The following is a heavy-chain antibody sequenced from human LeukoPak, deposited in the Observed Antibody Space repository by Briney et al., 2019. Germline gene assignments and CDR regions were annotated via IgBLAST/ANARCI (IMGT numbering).Heavy chain of an antibody. D-gene: IGHD6-19*01. CDR2: IIPIFGTA. J-gene: IGHJ4*02. V-gene: IGHV1-69*01. CDR3: ARDQLASSGWYGGPYYFDY. CDR1: GGTFSSYA. Sequence: SVKVSCKASGGTFSSYAISWVRQAPGQGLEWMAGIIPIFGTANYAQKFQGRVTITADESTSTAYMELSSLRSEDTAVYYCARDQLASSGWYGGPYYFDYWGQGTLVTVSS.